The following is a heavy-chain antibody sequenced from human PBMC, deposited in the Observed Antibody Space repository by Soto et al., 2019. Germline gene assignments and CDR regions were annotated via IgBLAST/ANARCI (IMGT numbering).Heavy chain of an antibody. V-gene: IGHV1-2*02. D-gene: IGHD6-13*01. J-gene: IGHJ5*02. Sequence: ASVKVSCKASGYIFSANYIHWVRQAPGQGLEWLGWINPHSGATNYAQKFLGRVTMSADTSASTAYMDLARLKSDDTAVYYCVTASAPGFSNWFDPWGRGTLVTVSS. CDR1: GYIFSANY. CDR3: VTASAPGFSNWFDP. CDR2: INPHSGAT.